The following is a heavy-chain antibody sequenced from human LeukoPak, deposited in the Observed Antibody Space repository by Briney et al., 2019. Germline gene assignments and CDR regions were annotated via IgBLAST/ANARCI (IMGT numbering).Heavy chain of an antibody. Sequence: ASVKVSCKASGYTFTSYDINWVRQATGQGLEWMGWMNPNSGNTGYAQKFQGRATMTRNTSISTAYMELSSLRSEDTAVYYCASQNYDILTGYSDYMDVWGKGTTVTVSS. CDR2: MNPNSGNT. CDR1: GYTFTSYD. D-gene: IGHD3-9*01. V-gene: IGHV1-8*01. CDR3: ASQNYDILTGYSDYMDV. J-gene: IGHJ6*03.